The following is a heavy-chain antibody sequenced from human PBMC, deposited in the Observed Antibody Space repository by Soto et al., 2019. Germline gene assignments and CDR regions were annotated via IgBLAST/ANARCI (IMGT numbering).Heavy chain of an antibody. CDR3: ARADYYGSGSFVLFDY. V-gene: IGHV1-8*01. CDR1: GYTFTSYD. D-gene: IGHD3-10*01. J-gene: IGHJ4*02. Sequence: ASVKVSCKASGYTFTSYDINWARQATGQGLEWMGWMNPNSGNTGYAQKFQGRVTMTRNTSISTAYMELSSLRSEDTAVYYCARADYYGSGSFVLFDYWGQGTLVTVSS. CDR2: MNPNSGNT.